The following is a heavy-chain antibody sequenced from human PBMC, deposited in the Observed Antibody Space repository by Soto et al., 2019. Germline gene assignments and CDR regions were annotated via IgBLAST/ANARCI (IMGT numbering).Heavy chain of an antibody. CDR1: GYTFTGYY. V-gene: IGHV1-2*02. J-gene: IGHJ6*02. Sequence: ASVKVSCKASGYTFTGYYMHWVRQAPGQGLEWMGWINPHSDDTDYAQKFRGRVTMTRDTSISTAYMELSRLRSDDTAVYYCARGDIVATMDYYYYGMDVWGQGTTVTVSS. D-gene: IGHD5-12*01. CDR3: ARGDIVATMDYYYYGMDV. CDR2: INPHSDDT.